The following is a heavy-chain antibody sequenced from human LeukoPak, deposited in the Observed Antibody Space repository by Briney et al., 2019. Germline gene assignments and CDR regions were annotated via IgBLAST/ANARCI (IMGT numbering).Heavy chain of an antibody. D-gene: IGHD3-9*01. Sequence: PGGSLRLSCAASGFTFSSYGMSWVRQAPGKGLELVSAISGSGGSTYYAGSVKGRFTISRDNSKNTLYLQMNSLRAEDTAVFFFAQKAPYDILTGYYPFDYWGQGTLVTVSS. V-gene: IGHV3-23*01. CDR2: ISGSGGST. J-gene: IGHJ4*02. CDR3: AQKAPYDILTGYYPFDY. CDR1: GFTFSSYG.